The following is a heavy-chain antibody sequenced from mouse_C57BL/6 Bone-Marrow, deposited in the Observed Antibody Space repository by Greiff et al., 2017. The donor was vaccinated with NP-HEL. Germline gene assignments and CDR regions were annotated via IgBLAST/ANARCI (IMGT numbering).Heavy chain of an antibody. CDR1: GFSLTSYG. CDR2: IWGDGST. V-gene: IGHV2-3*01. CDR3: AKRGYGYVDV. Sequence: VKLMESGPGLVAPSQSLSITCTVSGFSLTSYGVSWVRQPPGQGLEWLGVIWGDGSTDYHSALIARLSNSKANATSQAFLKLNSLQADDTATYYCAKRGYGYVDVWGTGTTITASS. J-gene: IGHJ1*03.